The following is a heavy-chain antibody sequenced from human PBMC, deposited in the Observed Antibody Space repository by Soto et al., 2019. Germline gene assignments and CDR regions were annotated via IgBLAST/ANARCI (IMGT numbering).Heavy chain of an antibody. D-gene: IGHD1-26*01. V-gene: IGHV1-18*01. CDR3: ATPRMYSGSYYFGMDV. J-gene: IGHJ6*02. Sequence: ASVKVSCKASGYTFTSYGISWVRQAPGQGLEWMGRISAYNGNTNYAQKLQGRVTMTTDTSTSTAYMELRSLRSEDTTVYYCATPRMYSGSYYFGMDVWGQGTTVTVSS. CDR2: ISAYNGNT. CDR1: GYTFTSYG.